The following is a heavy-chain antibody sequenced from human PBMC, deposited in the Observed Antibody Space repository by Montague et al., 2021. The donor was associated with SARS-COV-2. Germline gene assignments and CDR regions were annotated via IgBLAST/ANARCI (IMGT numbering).Heavy chain of an antibody. CDR3: ARLLRSCSNGVCRTYYYYAMDV. CDR2: IYYSGST. J-gene: IGHJ6*02. D-gene: IGHD2-8*01. CDR1: GGSINGYY. V-gene: IGHV4-59*01. Sequence: SETLSLTCTVSGGSINGYYWSWIRQSPGKGLEWIGYIYYSGSTKXXPLLESRVTVSVDRSKNQVSLKLSSVTPADTAVYYCARLLRSCSNGVCRTYYYYAMDVWGQGTTVTVSS.